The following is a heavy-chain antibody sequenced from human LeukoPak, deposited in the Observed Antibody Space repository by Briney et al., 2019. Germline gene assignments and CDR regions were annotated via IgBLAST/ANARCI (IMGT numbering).Heavy chain of an antibody. D-gene: IGHD3-3*01. CDR3: AKDWRTIFGVVFKRDYYYMDV. V-gene: IGHV3-23*01. Sequence: PGGSLRLSCAASGFTFSSYVMTWVRQAPGKGLEWVSGISGSGSTYYAGSVTGRFTISKDISKNTLYLQMNSLRAEDTAVYYCAKDWRTIFGVVFKRDYYYMDVWGKGTTVTVSS. J-gene: IGHJ6*03. CDR1: GFTFSSYV. CDR2: ISGSGST.